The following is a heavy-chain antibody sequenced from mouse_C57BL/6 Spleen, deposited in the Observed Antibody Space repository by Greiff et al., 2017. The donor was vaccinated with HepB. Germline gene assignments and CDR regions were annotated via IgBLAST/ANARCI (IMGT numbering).Heavy chain of an antibody. V-gene: IGHV7-3*01. J-gene: IGHJ2*01. Sequence: EVKLMESGGGLVQPGGSLSLSCAASGFTFTDYYMSWVRQPPGKALEWLGFIRNKANGYTTEYSASVKGRFTISRDNSQSILYLQMNALRAEDSATYYCASGLYGSSPYYFDSWGQGTTLTVSS. D-gene: IGHD1-1*01. CDR1: GFTFTDYY. CDR2: IRNKANGYTT. CDR3: ASGLYGSSPYYFDS.